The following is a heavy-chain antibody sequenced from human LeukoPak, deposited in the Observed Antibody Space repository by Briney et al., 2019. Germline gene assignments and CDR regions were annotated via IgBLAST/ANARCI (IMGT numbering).Heavy chain of an antibody. CDR3: ARGWVATDWFDP. CDR1: GGTFSSYA. V-gene: IGHV1-69*13. CDR2: IIPIFGTA. D-gene: IGHD2-15*01. J-gene: IGHJ5*02. Sequence: ASVKVSCKASGGTFSSYAISWVRQAPGQGLEWMGGIIPIFGTANYAQKFQGRVTITADESTSTAYMELSSLRSEDTAVYYCARGWVATDWFDPWGQGTLVTVSS.